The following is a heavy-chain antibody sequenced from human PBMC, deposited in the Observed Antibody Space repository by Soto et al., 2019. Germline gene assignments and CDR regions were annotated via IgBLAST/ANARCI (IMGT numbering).Heavy chain of an antibody. J-gene: IGHJ4*02. CDR3: ARDLGSGYDAGDY. CDR1: GGTFNSYV. V-gene: IGHV1-69*12. Sequence: QVQLVQSGAEVKKPGSSVKVSCKASGGTFNSYVFNWVRQAPGQGLEWMGGIISIFGTPNYGQKFQGRVTITADEYTSTGCMELSRLTSEDTAIYYWARDLGSGYDAGDYWGQGNLVTVSS. CDR2: IISIFGTP. D-gene: IGHD5-12*01.